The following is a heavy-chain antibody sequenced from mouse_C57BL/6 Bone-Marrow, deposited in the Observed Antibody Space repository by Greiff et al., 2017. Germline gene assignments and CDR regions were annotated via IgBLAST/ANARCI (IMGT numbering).Heavy chain of an antibody. J-gene: IGHJ2*01. V-gene: IGHV1-55*01. CDR2: INPGSGST. CDR3: ARVDAGYGYFDY. D-gene: IGHD2-3*01. CDR1: GYTFTSYW. Sequence: VQLQQPGAELVKPGASVKMSCKASGYTFTSYWITWVKQRPGQGLEWIGDINPGSGSTNYNEKFKSKATLTVDTSSSTAYMQLSSLTSQDSAVYYCARVDAGYGYFDYWGQGTTLTVSS.